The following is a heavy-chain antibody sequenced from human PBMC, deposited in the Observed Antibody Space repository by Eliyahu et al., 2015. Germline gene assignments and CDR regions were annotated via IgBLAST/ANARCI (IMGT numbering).Heavy chain of an antibody. Sequence: QVQLQQWGAGLLKPSETLSLTCAVYGGSFSGYYWSWIRQPPGKGLEWIGEINHSGSTNYNPSLKSRVTISVDTSKNQFSLKLSSVTAADTAVYYCARGMTTVTTRSYGMDVWGQGTTVTVSS. CDR2: INHSGST. D-gene: IGHD4-11*01. J-gene: IGHJ6*02. V-gene: IGHV4-34*01. CDR3: ARGMTTVTTRSYGMDV. CDR1: GGSFSGYY.